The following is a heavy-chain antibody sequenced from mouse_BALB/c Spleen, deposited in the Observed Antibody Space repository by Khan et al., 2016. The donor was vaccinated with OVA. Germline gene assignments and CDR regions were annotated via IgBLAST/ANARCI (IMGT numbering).Heavy chain of an antibody. CDR1: GFTFSSYA. CDR3: TRLVDY. J-gene: IGHJ4*01. V-gene: IGHV5-6-5*01. Sequence: EVQLVESGGGLVKPGGSLKLSCAASGFTFSSYAVSWIRQTPEKRLEWVASINSGGSTYYPESVKGRFTISRDESRNILYLQMSSLRSEDTAMYYCTRLVDYWGQGTSVTVSS. CDR2: INSGGST.